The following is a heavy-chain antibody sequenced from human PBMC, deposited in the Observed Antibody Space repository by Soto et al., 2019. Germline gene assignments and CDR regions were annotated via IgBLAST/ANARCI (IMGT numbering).Heavy chain of an antibody. D-gene: IGHD6-25*01. CDR1: GGSISSGGYY. V-gene: IGHV4-31*03. CDR2: IYYSGST. Sequence: QVQLQESGPGLVKPSQTLSLTCTVSGGSISSGGYYWSWIRQHPGKGLEWIGYIYYSGSTYYNPSLKSRVTITVDTSKNRFSVKLSSVTAADTAVEDCARGHPHKAAGDYWGQGTLVTVSS. CDR3: ARGHPHKAAGDY. J-gene: IGHJ4*02.